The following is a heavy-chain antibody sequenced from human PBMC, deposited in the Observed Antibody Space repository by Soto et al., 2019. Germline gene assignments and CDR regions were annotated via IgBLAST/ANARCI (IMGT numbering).Heavy chain of an antibody. CDR1: NFTFTSYG. J-gene: IGHJ6*02. D-gene: IGHD6-19*01. Sequence: QVQLVQAGPEVKKPGASGKVSCKASNFTFTSYGITWVRQAPGRGLEWMGWISAYIGNTNYARNLQGRVTLTTDTSTSVARMELRSLRSDDTAVSYCARGSGWCPPRVYYGLDVWCRGPTVIVSS. V-gene: IGHV1-18*04. CDR2: ISAYIGNT. CDR3: ARGSGWCPPRVYYGLDV.